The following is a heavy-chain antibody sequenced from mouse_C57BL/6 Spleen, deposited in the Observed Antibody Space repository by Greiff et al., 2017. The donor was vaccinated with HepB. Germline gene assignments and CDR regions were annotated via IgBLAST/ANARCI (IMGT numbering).Heavy chain of an antibody. Sequence: EVKVIESGGGLVQPGGSLSLSCAASGFTFTDYYMSWVRQPPGKALEWLGFIRNKANGYTTEYSASVKGRFTISRDNSQSILYLQMNALRAEDSATYYCARYIYSGSSWYFDVWGTGTTVTVSS. CDR3: ARYIYSGSSWYFDV. D-gene: IGHD1-1*01. V-gene: IGHV7-3*01. CDR2: IRNKANGYTT. J-gene: IGHJ1*03. CDR1: GFTFTDYY.